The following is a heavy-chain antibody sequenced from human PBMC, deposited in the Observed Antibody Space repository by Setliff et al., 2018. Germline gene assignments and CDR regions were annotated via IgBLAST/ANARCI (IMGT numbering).Heavy chain of an antibody. D-gene: IGHD3-3*01. CDR2: INWSGEII. Sequence: PGGSLRLSCAASGFTFSSYAMHWVRQAPGKGLEWVSGINWSGEIIGYADSVKGRFTFSRHNAKNSLFLEMNSLTVDDTALYYCVRDISSASGILDFWGQGTLVTVSS. CDR3: VRDISSASGILDF. J-gene: IGHJ4*02. V-gene: IGHV3-9*01. CDR1: GFTFSSYA.